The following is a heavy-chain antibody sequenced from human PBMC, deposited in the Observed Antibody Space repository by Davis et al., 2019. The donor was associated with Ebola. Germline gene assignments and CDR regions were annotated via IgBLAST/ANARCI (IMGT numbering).Heavy chain of an antibody. V-gene: IGHV4-34*01. J-gene: IGHJ4*02. CDR2: INHIGRS. Sequence: SQTLSLTCAVYGGSLRGYYWSWIRQSPGKGLEWMGEINHIGRSNYNPSLTSRVTMSVDTSKNHFSLNVSSVTAADTAVYYCARGLYPWELDYWGQGTLVTVSS. CDR3: ARGLYPWELDY. CDR1: GGSLRGYY. D-gene: IGHD1-1*01.